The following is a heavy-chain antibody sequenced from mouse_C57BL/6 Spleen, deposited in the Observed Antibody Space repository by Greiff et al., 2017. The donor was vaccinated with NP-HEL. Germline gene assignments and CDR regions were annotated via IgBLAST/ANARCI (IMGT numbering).Heavy chain of an antibody. V-gene: IGHV3-1*01. CDR2: ISYSGST. D-gene: IGHD2-4*01. Sequence: EVQLQESGPGMVKPSQSLSLTCTVTGYSITSGYDWHWIRHFPGNKLEWMGYISYSGSTNYNPSLKSRISITHDTSKNHFFLKLNSMTTEDTATYYCAREGRYEYDGYFDVWGTGTTVTVSS. J-gene: IGHJ1*03. CDR1: GYSITSGYD. CDR3: AREGRYEYDGYFDV.